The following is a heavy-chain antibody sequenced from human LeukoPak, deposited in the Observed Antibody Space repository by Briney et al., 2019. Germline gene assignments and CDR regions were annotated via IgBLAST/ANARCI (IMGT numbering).Heavy chain of an antibody. V-gene: IGHV1-2*02. CDR2: INPNSGGT. CDR1: GYTFTGYY. J-gene: IGHJ3*02. D-gene: IGHD1-26*01. CDR3: ARDRGGMAGDAFDI. Sequence: ASVKVSCKASGYTFTGYYMHWVRQAPGQGLEWMGWINPNSGGTNYAQKFQGRVTMTRDTSISTAYMELSRLRSDDTAVYYCARDRGGMAGDAFDIWGQGTMVTVSS.